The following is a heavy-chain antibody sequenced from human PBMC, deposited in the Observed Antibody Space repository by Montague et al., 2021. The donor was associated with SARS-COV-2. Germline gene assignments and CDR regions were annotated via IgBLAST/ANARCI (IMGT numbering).Heavy chain of an antibody. CDR2: ISSSGGGSTK. J-gene: IGHJ6*02. D-gene: IGHD2-21*01. V-gene: IGHV3-48*03. Sequence: SLRLSCAASGFIFSSYEMNWVRQAPGKGLEWISYISSSGGGSTKHYTGSVKGRFTISRDNAKNSLYLQMNSLRVEDTAIYYCARDRDWDDWCGMDVWGQGTTATVSS. CDR1: GFIFSSYE. CDR3: ARDRDWDDWCGMDV.